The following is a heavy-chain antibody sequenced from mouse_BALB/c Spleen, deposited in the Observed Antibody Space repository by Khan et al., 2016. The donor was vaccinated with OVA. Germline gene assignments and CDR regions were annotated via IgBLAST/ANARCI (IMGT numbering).Heavy chain of an antibody. CDR3: SRQPYYPFKFMVY. CDR1: GFSLTNYG. J-gene: IGHJ4*01. D-gene: IGHD2-10*01. Sequence: VQLKQSGPGLVAPSQSLSITCNISGFSLTNYGVHWVRQPPGKGLEWLVVIWSDGSTTYNSAHKSRMTITKDNTKSQVILKMNSHQKDDTAMYFCSRQPYYPFKFMVYGGQGPSVTVSS. CDR2: IWSDGST. V-gene: IGHV2-6-1*01.